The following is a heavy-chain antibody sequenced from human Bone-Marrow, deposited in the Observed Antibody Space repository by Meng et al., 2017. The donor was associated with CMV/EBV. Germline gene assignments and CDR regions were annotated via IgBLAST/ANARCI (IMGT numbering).Heavy chain of an antibody. D-gene: IGHD3-16*01. J-gene: IGHJ3*01. V-gene: IGHV3-23*01. CDR2: TRGSGSMT. CDR1: GFTFSSYA. CDR3: ARRGNYMSDSFDV. Sequence: GESLKISCAASGFTFSSYAMSWVRQAPGKGLEWVSTTRGSGSMTHYADSVKGLFVASRDNYKDTLDLQMNRLRVADTAIYYCARRGNYMSDSFDVWGRGTAVTVAS.